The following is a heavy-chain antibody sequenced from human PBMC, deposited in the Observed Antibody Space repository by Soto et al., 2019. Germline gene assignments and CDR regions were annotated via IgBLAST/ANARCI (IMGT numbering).Heavy chain of an antibody. CDR1: GGSFSGYY. J-gene: IGHJ4*02. CDR2: INHTGST. Sequence: SETLSLTCDVYGGSFSGYYWTWIRQSPGKGLEWIGEINHTGSTNYNPSLKSRVTISVDASKNQFSLMLSSVTAADAAVYYCARPRKWLQYFEYWGQGTLVTVSS. D-gene: IGHD2-8*01. V-gene: IGHV4-34*01. CDR3: ARPRKWLQYFEY.